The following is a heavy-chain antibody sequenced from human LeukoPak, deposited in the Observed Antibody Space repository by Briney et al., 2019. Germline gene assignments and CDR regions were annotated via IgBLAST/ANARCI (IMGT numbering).Heavy chain of an antibody. J-gene: IGHJ6*02. CDR3: ARGLPNYYVMDV. Sequence: PGGSLRLSCVASAFTSNNYRMHWVRHAPGKGLVWVSRIKGDGGSTNYADSVRGRFNISRDNAKNTVYLQMNSLRTEDTAVYYCARGLPNYYVMDVWGQGTTVTVSS. CDR2: IKGDGGST. V-gene: IGHV3-74*01. CDR1: AFTSNNYR.